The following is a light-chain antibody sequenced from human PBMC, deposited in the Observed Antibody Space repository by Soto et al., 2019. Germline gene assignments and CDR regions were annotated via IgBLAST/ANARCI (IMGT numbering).Light chain of an antibody. CDR2: GAF. CDR3: QQYYDWPIT. CDR1: QSVSSSY. Sequence: EIVMTQSPATLSLSPGERATLSCRASQSVSSSYLAWYQQKPGQAPRLLIYGAFTRATGIPARFSGSGSGTEFTLTISSLQSEDFAVYYCQQYYDWPITFGQGTRLEIK. V-gene: IGKV3-15*01. J-gene: IGKJ5*01.